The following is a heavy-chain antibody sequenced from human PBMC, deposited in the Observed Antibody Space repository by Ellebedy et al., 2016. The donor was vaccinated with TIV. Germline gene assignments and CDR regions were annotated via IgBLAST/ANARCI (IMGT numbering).Heavy chain of an antibody. CDR1: GFTFNDYS. CDR2: ISSGSSYT. CDR3: ARYRPVGYGGSFDY. D-gene: IGHD4-23*01. V-gene: IGHV3-11*06. J-gene: IGHJ4*02. Sequence: GESLKISCAASGFTFNDYSMSWVRQAPGKGLEWISYISSGSSYTNYADSVEGRFTVSRDDAKNSLYLQLSSLGADDTGLYYCARYRPVGYGGSFDYWGQGTLVTVSS.